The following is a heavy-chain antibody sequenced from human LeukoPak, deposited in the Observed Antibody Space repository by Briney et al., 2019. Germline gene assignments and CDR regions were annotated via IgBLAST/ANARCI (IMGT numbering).Heavy chain of an antibody. CDR1: GGTFSSYA. D-gene: IGHD2-2*01. J-gene: IGHJ6*03. CDR2: IIPIFGTA. CDR3: ARCMADCSSTSCYDYYYYYMDV. Sequence: SVKVSCKASGGTFSSYAISWVRQAPGQGLEWMGGIIPIFGTANYAQKFQGRVTITADEATSTAYMELSSLRSEDTAVYYCARCMADCSSTSCYDYYYYYMDVWGKGTTVTVSS. V-gene: IGHV1-69*01.